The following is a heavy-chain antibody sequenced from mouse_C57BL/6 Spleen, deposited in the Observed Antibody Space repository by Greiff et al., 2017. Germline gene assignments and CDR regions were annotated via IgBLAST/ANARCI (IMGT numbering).Heavy chain of an antibody. CDR2: INPSSGYT. D-gene: IGHD1-1*01. J-gene: IGHJ3*01. Sequence: QVQLKQSGAELARPGASVKMSCKASGYTFTSYTMHWVKQRPGQGLEWIGYINPSSGYTKYNQKFKDKATLTADKSSSTAYMQLSSLTSEDSAVYYCANYGSREGFAYWGQGTLVTVSA. CDR1: GYTFTSYT. CDR3: ANYGSREGFAY. V-gene: IGHV1-4*01.